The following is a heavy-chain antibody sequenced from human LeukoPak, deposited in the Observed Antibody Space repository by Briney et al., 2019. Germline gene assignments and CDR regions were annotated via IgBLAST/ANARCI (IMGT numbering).Heavy chain of an antibody. J-gene: IGHJ4*02. V-gene: IGHV3-9*01. CDR3: AKDQSVFWSGYPNMGAFDY. CDR1: GFTFDDYA. Sequence: GGSLRLSCAASGFTFDDYAMHWVRQAPGKGLEWVSGISWNSGSIGYADSVKGRFTISRDNAKNSLYLQMNSLRAEDTALYYCAKDQSVFWSGYPNMGAFDYWGQGTLVTVSS. D-gene: IGHD3-3*01. CDR2: ISWNSGSI.